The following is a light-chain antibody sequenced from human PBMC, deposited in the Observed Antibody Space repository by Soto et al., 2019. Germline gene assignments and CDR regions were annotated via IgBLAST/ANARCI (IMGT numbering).Light chain of an antibody. V-gene: IGKV3-20*01. Sequence: EFVLTQSPGTLSLSPGERATLSCRASQSVSSSYLAWYQQKPGQAPRLLIYGASSRATGIPDRFSGSGSGTDFTLTINRLEPEDFAVYYCQQYGSSITFGQGTRLE. CDR1: QSVSSSY. CDR2: GAS. J-gene: IGKJ5*01. CDR3: QQYGSSIT.